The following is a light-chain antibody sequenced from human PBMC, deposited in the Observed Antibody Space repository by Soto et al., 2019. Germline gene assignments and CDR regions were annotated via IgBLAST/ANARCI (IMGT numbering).Light chain of an antibody. CDR2: GAS. J-gene: IGKJ1*01. V-gene: IGKV3-20*01. CDR3: QHSGDFRWT. CDR1: QSVSSNY. Sequence: IVLTQSPGTLSLSPGERATLSCRAGQSVSSNYLAWYQQKPGQAPRRLIYGASSRATGIPDRFSGRGFGTDFTLTISRLEPEDFAVYYCQHSGDFRWTFGQGTKVDIK.